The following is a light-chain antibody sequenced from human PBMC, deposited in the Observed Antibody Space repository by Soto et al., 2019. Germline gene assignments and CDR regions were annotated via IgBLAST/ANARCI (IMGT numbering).Light chain of an antibody. V-gene: IGLV2-8*01. CDR3: NSYAGSNNV. CDR2: EVS. CDR1: SSDVGGYNY. Sequence: QYLLTQPPSASGSPGQSVTISCTGTSSDVGGYNYVSWYQQHPGKAPKLMIYEVSQRPSGVPDRFSGSKSGNTASLTVSGLQAEDEADYYCNSYAGSNNVFGTGTKLTVL. J-gene: IGLJ1*01.